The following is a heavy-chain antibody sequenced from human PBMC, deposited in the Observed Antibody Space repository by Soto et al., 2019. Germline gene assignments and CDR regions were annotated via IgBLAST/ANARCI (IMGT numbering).Heavy chain of an antibody. CDR1: GGSFSGYY. V-gene: IGHV4-34*01. CDR3: ASLRRGYSSSWNWFDP. D-gene: IGHD6-13*01. J-gene: IGHJ5*02. CDR2: INHSGST. Sequence: QVQLQQWGAGLLKPSETLSLTCAVYGGSFSGYYWSWIRQPPGKGLEWIGEINHSGSTNYNPSLKVRVTLSLDTSKNQFALKLSSVTAADTAVYYCASLRRGYSSSWNWFDPWGQGTLVAVSS.